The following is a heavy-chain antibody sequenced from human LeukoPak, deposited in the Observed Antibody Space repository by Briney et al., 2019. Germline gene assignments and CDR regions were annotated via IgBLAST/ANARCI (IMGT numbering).Heavy chain of an antibody. V-gene: IGHV3-30*04. Sequence: GGSLRLSCAASGFTFSSYAMHWVRQAPGKGLEWVAVISYDGSNKYYADSVKGRFTISRDNSKNTLYLQMNSLRAEDTAVYYCARGLETYYYDSSGFNDAFDIWGQGTMVTVPS. D-gene: IGHD3-22*01. CDR1: GFTFSSYA. J-gene: IGHJ3*02. CDR3: ARGLETYYYDSSGFNDAFDI. CDR2: ISYDGSNK.